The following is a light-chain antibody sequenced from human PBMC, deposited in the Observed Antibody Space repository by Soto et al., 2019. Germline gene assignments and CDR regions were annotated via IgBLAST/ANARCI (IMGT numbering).Light chain of an antibody. CDR3: QQDHRYCT. J-gene: IGKJ1*01. CDR2: DGS. CDR1: QSINAW. V-gene: IGKV1-5*01. Sequence: DIQLTQAPSTLSASVGDKDTITCRASQSINAWLAWYQQKPGKAPKLLICDGSTLVSVVPSRFSGSASGTEFTLTISSLESEEFATYYCQQDHRYCTFGQGTKVDI.